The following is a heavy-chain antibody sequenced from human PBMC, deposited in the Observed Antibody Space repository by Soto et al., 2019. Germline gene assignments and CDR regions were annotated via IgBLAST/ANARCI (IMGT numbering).Heavy chain of an antibody. V-gene: IGHV3-53*01. CDR3: GGIGQVDI. J-gene: IGHJ3*02. CDR2: IYSGGDT. CDR1: EFTVSSNY. D-gene: IGHD3-10*01. Sequence: SLRLSCAASEFTVSSNYMTWVRQAPGKGLEWVSVIYSGGDTYYADSVKGRFTISRDNSKNTLYLHMNSLRAEDTAVYYCGGIGQVDIWGQGTMVTVSS.